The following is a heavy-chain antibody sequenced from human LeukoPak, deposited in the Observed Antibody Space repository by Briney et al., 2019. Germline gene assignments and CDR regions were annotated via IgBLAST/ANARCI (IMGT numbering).Heavy chain of an antibody. Sequence: GGSLRLSCAASGFTFSSYGMHWVRQAPGKGLEWVAFIRYDGSNKYYADSVKGRFTISRDNSKNTLHLQMNSLRAEDTAVYYCAKSRVVVITTGIDYWGQGTLVTVSS. CDR2: IRYDGSNK. CDR3: AKSRVVVITTGIDY. CDR1: GFTFSSYG. J-gene: IGHJ4*02. D-gene: IGHD3-22*01. V-gene: IGHV3-30*02.